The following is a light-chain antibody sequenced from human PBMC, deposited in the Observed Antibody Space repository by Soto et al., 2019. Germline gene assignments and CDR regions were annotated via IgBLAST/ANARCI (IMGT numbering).Light chain of an antibody. J-gene: IGKJ4*01. CDR1: QDINHY. V-gene: IGKV1-33*01. CDR2: DAF. Sequence: QMTQSPASLSAAVADRVTITFQSSQDINHYLNWYQQKPGKAPKLLIYDAFNLETGVPSRFSGGGSGTDFTLSISGLQYEDIATYYCQQCDSVPPTLGGGIKVDIK. CDR3: QQCDSVPPT.